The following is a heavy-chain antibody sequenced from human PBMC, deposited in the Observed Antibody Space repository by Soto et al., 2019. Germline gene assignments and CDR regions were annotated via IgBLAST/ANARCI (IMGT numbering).Heavy chain of an antibody. Sequence: ASVKVSCKASGYTFTSYSMHWVRQAPGQRLEWMGWINAGNGNTKYSQQFQGRVTITRDTSASTAYMELSSPRSEDTAVYYCARGGYYYYGMDVWGQGTTVTVSS. CDR1: GYTFTSYS. CDR3: ARGGYYYYGMDV. CDR2: INAGNGNT. V-gene: IGHV1-3*01. J-gene: IGHJ6*02.